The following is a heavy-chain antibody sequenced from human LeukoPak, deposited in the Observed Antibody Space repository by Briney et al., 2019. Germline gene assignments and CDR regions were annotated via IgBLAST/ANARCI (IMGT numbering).Heavy chain of an antibody. V-gene: IGHV3-23*01. CDR1: GFTFTSYA. CDR3: AKGLSGSFSDAFDI. CDR2: ISGSGGST. D-gene: IGHD1-26*01. J-gene: IGHJ3*02. Sequence: GGSLRLSCAASGFTFTSYAMSWVRQAPRKGLEWVSAISGSGGSTYYADSVKGRFIISRDNSKNTLYLQMNSLRAEDMAVYYCAKGLSGSFSDAFDIWGQGTMVTVSS.